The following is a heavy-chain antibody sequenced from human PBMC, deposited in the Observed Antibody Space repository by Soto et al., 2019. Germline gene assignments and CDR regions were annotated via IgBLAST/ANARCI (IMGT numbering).Heavy chain of an antibody. J-gene: IGHJ4*02. D-gene: IGHD2-8*02. V-gene: IGHV4-34*01. CDR3: ARDKITGLFDY. CDR1: GGSFSGYS. CDR2: INHSGST. Sequence: TSETLSLTCAVYGGSFSGYSWTWIRQPPGTGLEWIGEINHSGSTNYNPSLKSRVTISVDTSKNQFSLKLTSVTAADTAVYYCARDKITGLFDYWGQGTQVTVSS.